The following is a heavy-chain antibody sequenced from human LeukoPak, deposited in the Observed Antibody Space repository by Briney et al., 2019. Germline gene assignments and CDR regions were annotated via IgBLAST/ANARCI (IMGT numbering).Heavy chain of an antibody. CDR3: ARGFVEGYYMDV. Sequence: GGSLRLSCAVSGFTFSSYAMSWVRQAPGKGLEWVSAISGSGGSTYYADSVKGRFTISRDNSKNTLYLQMNSLRAEDTAVYYCARGFVEGYYMDVWGKGTTVTVSS. V-gene: IGHV3-23*01. CDR2: ISGSGGST. CDR1: GFTFSSYA. D-gene: IGHD3-3*01. J-gene: IGHJ6*03.